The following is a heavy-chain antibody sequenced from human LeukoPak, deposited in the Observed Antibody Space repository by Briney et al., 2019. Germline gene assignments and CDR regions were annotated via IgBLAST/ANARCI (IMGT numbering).Heavy chain of an antibody. Sequence: GESLKISCKGSGYSFTSYWNGWVRQMPGKGLEWMVIIYPGDSDTRYSPFFQGQVTISVDMSISTAYLQWSSLKASETAMYYCARTRVKMETREFDYWGQGTLVTVSS. CDR2: IYPGDSDT. V-gene: IGHV5-51*01. CDR1: GYSFTSYW. D-gene: IGHD5-24*01. CDR3: ARTRVKMETREFDY. J-gene: IGHJ4*02.